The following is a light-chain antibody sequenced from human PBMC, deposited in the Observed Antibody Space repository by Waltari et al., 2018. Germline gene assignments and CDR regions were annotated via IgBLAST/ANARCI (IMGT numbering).Light chain of an antibody. Sequence: QSALTQPRSVSGSPGQSVTISCTGTSSDVGGYNSVSWYQQHPGKAPKLMIYDVSKRPSGVPDRFSGSKSGNTASLTISGLQAEDEADYYCCSYAGSYGWVFGGGTKLTVL. J-gene: IGLJ3*02. CDR3: CSYAGSYGWV. V-gene: IGLV2-11*01. CDR2: DVS. CDR1: SSDVGGYNS.